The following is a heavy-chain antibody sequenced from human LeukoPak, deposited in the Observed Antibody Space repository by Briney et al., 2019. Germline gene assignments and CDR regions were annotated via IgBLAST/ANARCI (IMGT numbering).Heavy chain of an antibody. J-gene: IGHJ3*02. Sequence: GASVKVSCKASGYTFTGYYMHWVRQAPGQGLEWMGWINPNSGGTNYAQKFQGRVTMTRDTSISTAYMELSRLRSDDTAVYYCARIPLEGPRDIVVVPIGAFDIWGQGTMVTVSS. V-gene: IGHV1-2*02. D-gene: IGHD2-2*01. CDR3: ARIPLEGPRDIVVVPIGAFDI. CDR2: INPNSGGT. CDR1: GYTFTGYY.